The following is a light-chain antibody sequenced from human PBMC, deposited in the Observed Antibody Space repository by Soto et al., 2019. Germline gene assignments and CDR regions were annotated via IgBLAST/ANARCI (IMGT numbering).Light chain of an antibody. J-gene: IGLJ2*01. CDR1: SSNIGSFYD. V-gene: IGLV1-40*01. CDR3: QSYDDSLNHVV. Sequence: QAVVTQPPSVSGAPGQRVTIPCTGSSSNIGSFYDVHWYQQLPGTVPKLLIYGDNNRPSGVPDRFSGSKSGTAASLAITGLQAEDEAGYYCQSYDDSLNHVVFGGGTKVTVL. CDR2: GDN.